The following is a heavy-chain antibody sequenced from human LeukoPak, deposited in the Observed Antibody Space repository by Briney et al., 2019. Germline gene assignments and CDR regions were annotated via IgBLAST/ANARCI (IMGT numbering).Heavy chain of an antibody. V-gene: IGHV4-39*01. J-gene: IGHJ4*02. CDR3: AGGYSWGYFDY. D-gene: IGHD3-16*01. CDR1: GGRISTNDYS. CDR2: IYFSGTT. Sequence: PSETLSLTCAVSGGRISTNDYSWAWIRQSPGKGLEWIGSIYFSGTTYYSPSLKSRVTISVDTSKNQFSLKLSSVTAADTAVYYCAGGYSWGYFDYWGQGTLVTVSS.